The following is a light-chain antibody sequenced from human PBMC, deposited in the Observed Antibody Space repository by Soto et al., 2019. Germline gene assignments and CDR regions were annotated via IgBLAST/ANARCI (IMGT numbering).Light chain of an antibody. CDR2: NIS. CDR3: MHSIDWPWT. CDR1: RGLVFSDGNTY. J-gene: IGKJ1*01. Sequence: VLTQSPLSVSVTVGQPASISCRSSRGLVFSDGNTYLHWFQQRPGQSPRRLIDNISNRDSGVPDRFSGSGSGTDFTLGISRVEAEDVGMYYCMHSIDWPWTFGQGTKVDIK. V-gene: IGKV2-30*01.